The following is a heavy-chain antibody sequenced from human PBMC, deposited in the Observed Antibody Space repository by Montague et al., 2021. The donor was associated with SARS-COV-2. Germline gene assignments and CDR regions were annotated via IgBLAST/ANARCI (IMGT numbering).Heavy chain of an antibody. CDR2: ISYDGSNK. CDR3: ARDRRYYDSSVYPGVAYNWFDP. CDR1: GFTFSSYA. V-gene: IGHV3-30-3*01. J-gene: IGHJ5*02. D-gene: IGHD3-22*01. Sequence: SLRLSCAASGFTFSSYAMHWVRQAPGKGLEWVADISYDGSNKYYADSVKGRFTISRDNSKNTLYLQMNSLRAEDTAVYYCARDRRYYDSSVYPGVAYNWFDPWGQGTLVTVSS.